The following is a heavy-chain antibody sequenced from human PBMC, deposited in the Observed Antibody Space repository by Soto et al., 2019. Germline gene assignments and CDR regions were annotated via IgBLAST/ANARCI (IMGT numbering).Heavy chain of an antibody. CDR1: GFTFSSYE. D-gene: IGHD5-12*01. Sequence: GGSLRLSCEASGFTFSSYEMNWVRQAPGKGLEWVSYISSSGSTIYYADSVKGRFTISRDNAKDSLYLQMNSLRAEDTAVYYCAREGRLLYYGMYVWGPGTRVTV. V-gene: IGHV3-48*03. CDR3: AREGRLLYYGMYV. CDR2: ISSSGSTI. J-gene: IGHJ6*02.